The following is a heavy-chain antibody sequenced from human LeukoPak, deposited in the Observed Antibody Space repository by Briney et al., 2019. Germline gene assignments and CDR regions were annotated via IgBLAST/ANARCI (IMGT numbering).Heavy chain of an antibody. CDR2: FDPEDGET. J-gene: IGHJ1*01. Sequence: ASVKVSCKVSGYTLTELSMHWVRQAPGKGLEWMGGFDPEDGETIYAQKFQGGVTMTEDTSTDTAYMELSSLRSEDTAVYYCATDPSRAYSSSWYYFQHWGQGTLVTVSS. CDR3: ATDPSRAYSSSWYYFQH. D-gene: IGHD6-13*01. V-gene: IGHV1-24*01. CDR1: GYTLTELS.